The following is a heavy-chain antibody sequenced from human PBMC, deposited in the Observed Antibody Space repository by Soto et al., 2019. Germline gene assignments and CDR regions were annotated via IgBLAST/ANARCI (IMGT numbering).Heavy chain of an antibody. V-gene: IGHV3-15*07. D-gene: IGHD3-3*01. CDR2: IKTKTQVETT. Sequence: EVQLAESGGGLVKPGGSLRLAWAASGFSISSAWMNWVRQAPGKGLEWVGRIKTKTQVETTDYPAPVKGRFTISRDDSKNTLYLQMSSLKMEDTAVYYCTTGSVEGYWGQGTLVTVSS. J-gene: IGHJ4*02. CDR3: TTGSVEGY. CDR1: GFSISSAW.